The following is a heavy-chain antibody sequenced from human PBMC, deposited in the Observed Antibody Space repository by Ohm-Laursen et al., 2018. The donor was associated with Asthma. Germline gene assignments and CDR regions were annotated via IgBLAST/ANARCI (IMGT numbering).Heavy chain of an antibody. CDR2: ISYDGSNK. Sequence: SLRLSCTASGFTFSSYAMHWVRQAPGKGLEWVAVISYDGSNKYYADSVKGRFTISRDNSKNTLYLQMNSLRAEDTAVYYCASSIAAAKHYYYGMDVWGQGTTVTVSS. CDR3: ASSIAAAKHYYYGMDV. D-gene: IGHD6-13*01. J-gene: IGHJ6*02. V-gene: IGHV3-30-3*01. CDR1: GFTFSSYA.